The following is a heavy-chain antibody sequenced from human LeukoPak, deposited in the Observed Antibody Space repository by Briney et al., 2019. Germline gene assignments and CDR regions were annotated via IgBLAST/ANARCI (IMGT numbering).Heavy chain of an antibody. CDR1: GDSVSSNSAA. CDR2: TYYRSKWYN. CDR3: ARDRRSAGSSWGNWFDP. V-gene: IGHV6-1*01. Sequence: SQTLSLTCAISGDSVSSNSAAWNWIRQSPSRGLEWLGRTYYRSKWYNDYAVSVKSRITINPDTSKNQFSLQLNSVTPEDTAVYYCARDRRSAGSSWGNWFDPWGQGTLVTVSS. J-gene: IGHJ5*02. D-gene: IGHD6-13*01.